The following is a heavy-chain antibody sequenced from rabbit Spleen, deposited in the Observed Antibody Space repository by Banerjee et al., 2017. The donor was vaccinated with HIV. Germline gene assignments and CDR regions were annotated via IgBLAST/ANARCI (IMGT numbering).Heavy chain of an antibody. J-gene: IGHJ4*01. V-gene: IGHV1S7*01. Sequence: QLVESGGGLVQPGGSLKLSCKASGFTLSSYYMNWVRQAPGKGLEWIGYIDPVFGITYYANWVNGRFSISRENAQNTVFLQMTNLTAADTATYFCARDGAGGSYFALWGPGTLVTVS. CDR1: GFTLSSYY. CDR3: ARDGAGGSYFAL. D-gene: IGHD8-1*01. CDR2: IDPVFGIT.